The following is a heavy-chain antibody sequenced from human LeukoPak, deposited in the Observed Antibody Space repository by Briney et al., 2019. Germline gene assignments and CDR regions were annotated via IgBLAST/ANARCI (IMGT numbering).Heavy chain of an antibody. J-gene: IGHJ4*02. V-gene: IGHV4-39*07. CDR2: IYYSGST. D-gene: IGHD6-13*01. Sequence: PSETLSLTCTVSGGSISSSSYYWGWIRQPPGTGLEWIGSIYYSGSTYYNPSLKSRVTISVDTSKNQFSLKLSSVTAADTAVYYCARGLAAAFDYWGQGTLVTVSS. CDR3: ARGLAAAFDY. CDR1: GGSISSSSYY.